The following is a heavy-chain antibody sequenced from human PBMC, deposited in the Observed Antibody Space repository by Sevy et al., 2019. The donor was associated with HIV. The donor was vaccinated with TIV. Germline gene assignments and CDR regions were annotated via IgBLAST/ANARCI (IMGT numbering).Heavy chain of an antibody. CDR3: ARNFDY. Sequence: SETLSLTCTVSGGSISSGNYLWSWIRQSPGKGLEWNETVHYSGRTYYNPSLKSRVTISEDTSKNQFSLNLNSVTAADTAVYFCARNFDYWGQGTLVTVSS. CDR1: GGSISSGNYL. CDR2: VHYSGRT. J-gene: IGHJ4*02. V-gene: IGHV4-39*01.